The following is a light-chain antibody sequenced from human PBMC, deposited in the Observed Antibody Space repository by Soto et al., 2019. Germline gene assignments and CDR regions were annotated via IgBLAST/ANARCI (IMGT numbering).Light chain of an antibody. CDR3: QQVNSYPLT. V-gene: IGKV1-9*01. Sequence: DIQWTQSPSFLSASVGDRVTITCRASQDIAKYLAWYQQKPGKAPKFLIYATSTFQSGLPSRFSGSGSGTEFTLTISSLQPEDFATYYCQQVNSYPLTFGGGTKVEIK. CDR2: ATS. CDR1: QDIAKY. J-gene: IGKJ4*01.